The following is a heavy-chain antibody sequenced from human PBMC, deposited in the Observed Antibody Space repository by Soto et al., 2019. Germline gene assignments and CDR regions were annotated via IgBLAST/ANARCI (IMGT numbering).Heavy chain of an antibody. CDR3: ARGGFSSAWYRF. J-gene: IGHJ4*02. V-gene: IGHV4-34*01. CDR1: GGSLRGYY. CDR2: INESGTT. D-gene: IGHD6-19*01. Sequence: QVRLHQWGAGLLKPSETLSLTCGVYGGSLRGYYWSWIRQSPGKGLEWIGEINESGTTNYNSSLQSRVTISVDTPKNQFSLNLTSVTAADTAVYYCARGGFSSAWYRFWGQGSLVTVSS.